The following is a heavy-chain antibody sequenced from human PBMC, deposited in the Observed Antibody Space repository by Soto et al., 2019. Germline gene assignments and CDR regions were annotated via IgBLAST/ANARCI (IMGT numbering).Heavy chain of an antibody. V-gene: IGHV1-2*04. CDR2: INPNSGGT. Sequence: ASVKVSCKASGYTFTGYYMHWVRQAPGQGLEWMGWINPNSGGTNYAQKFQGWVTMTRDMSISTAYMELSRLRSDDTAVYYCAREWFGELFQTSFDYWGQGTLVTVSS. CDR3: AREWFGELFQTSFDY. CDR1: GYTFTGYY. J-gene: IGHJ4*02. D-gene: IGHD3-10*01.